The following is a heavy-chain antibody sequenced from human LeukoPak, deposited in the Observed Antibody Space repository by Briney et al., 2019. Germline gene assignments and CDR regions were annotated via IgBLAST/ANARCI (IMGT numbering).Heavy chain of an antibody. Sequence: ASVKVSCKASGGTFSSYAISLVRQAPGQGLEWMGRIIPIFGTANYAQKFQGRVTITTDASTSTAYMELSSLRSEDPAVYYRTRGPLNTYYDILTGWGNPPSYYYYYMDVWGKGTTVTVSS. CDR3: TRGPLNTYYDILTGWGNPPSYYYYYMDV. V-gene: IGHV1-69*05. CDR1: GGTFSSYA. J-gene: IGHJ6*03. CDR2: IIPIFGTA. D-gene: IGHD3-9*01.